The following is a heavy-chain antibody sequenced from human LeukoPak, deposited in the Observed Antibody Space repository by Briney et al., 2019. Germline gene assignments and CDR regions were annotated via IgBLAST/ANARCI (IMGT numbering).Heavy chain of an antibody. CDR1: GFTFSSYS. J-gene: IGHJ4*02. Sequence: PGGPLRLSCAASGFTFSSYSMNWVRQAPGKGLEWLSYISGSGSAMYYADAVKGRFTISRDNAKNSLYLQMNSLRVEDTALYYCARQHRYCSPATCSFKHFDLWGQGTLVTVSS. CDR3: ARQHRYCSPATCSFKHFDL. CDR2: ISGSGSAM. V-gene: IGHV3-48*04. D-gene: IGHD2-2*01.